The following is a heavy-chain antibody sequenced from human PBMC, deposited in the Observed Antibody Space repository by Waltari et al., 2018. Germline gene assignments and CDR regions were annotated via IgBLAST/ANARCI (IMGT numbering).Heavy chain of an antibody. CDR2: ISGSGGST. J-gene: IGHJ4*02. V-gene: IGHV3-23*01. Sequence: SYAISWVRQAPGKGLEWVSAISGSGGSTYYADSVKGRFTISRDNSKNTLYLQMNSLRAEDTAVYYCAGLTYYYDSSGYYWGQGTLVTVSS. D-gene: IGHD3-22*01. CDR1: SYA. CDR3: AGLTYYYDSSGYY.